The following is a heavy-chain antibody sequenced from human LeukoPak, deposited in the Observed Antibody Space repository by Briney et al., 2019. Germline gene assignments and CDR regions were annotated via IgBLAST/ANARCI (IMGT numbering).Heavy chain of an antibody. Sequence: GGSLRLSCAASGFTFSNYAMIWVRQAPGKGLEWVSAISGSGDITYYADSVQGRFTISRDNSKNTLYLQMNSLRAEDTAVYYCAKDREDIVVVPAAIEDGDAFDIWGQGTMVTVSS. CDR2: ISGSGDIT. J-gene: IGHJ3*02. D-gene: IGHD2-2*02. V-gene: IGHV3-23*01. CDR3: AKDREDIVVVPAAIEDGDAFDI. CDR1: GFTFSNYA.